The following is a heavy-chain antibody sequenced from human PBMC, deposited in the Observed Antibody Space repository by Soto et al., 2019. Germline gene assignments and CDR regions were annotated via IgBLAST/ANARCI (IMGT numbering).Heavy chain of an antibody. CDR1: GFTFSSYA. J-gene: IGHJ4*02. V-gene: IGHV3-23*01. CDR2: ISGSGGST. D-gene: IGHD2-2*01. CDR3: AKDTVVPAAIPSLPDY. Sequence: GGSLRLSCAASGFTFSSYAMSWVRQAPGKGLEWVSAISGSGGSTYYADSVKGRFNISRDNSKNTLYLQMNSLRAKDTAVYYCAKDTVVPAAIPSLPDYWGQGTLVTVSS.